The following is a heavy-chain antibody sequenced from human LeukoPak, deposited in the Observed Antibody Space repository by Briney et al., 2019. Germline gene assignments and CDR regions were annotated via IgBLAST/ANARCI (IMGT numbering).Heavy chain of an antibody. V-gene: IGHV3-49*04. CDR1: GFTFGDYA. J-gene: IGHJ4*02. CDR3: TRAAAGKPFDY. CDR2: IRSKAYGGTT. Sequence: GGSLRPSCTASGFTFGDYAMSWVRQAPGKGLEWVGFIRSKAYGGTTEYAASVKGRFTISRDDSKSIAYLQMNSLKTEDTAVYYCTRAAAGKPFDYWGQGTLVTVSS. D-gene: IGHD6-13*01.